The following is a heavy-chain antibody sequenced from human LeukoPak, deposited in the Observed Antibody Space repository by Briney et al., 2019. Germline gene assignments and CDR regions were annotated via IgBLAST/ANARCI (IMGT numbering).Heavy chain of an antibody. Sequence: GGSLRLSCAASGFTFSSYWMSWVRQAPGKGLEWVANIKQDGSEKYYVDSVKGRFIISRDNAKNSLYLQMNSLRAEDTAVYYCARDDYGDYYYGMDVWGQGTTVTVSS. CDR2: IKQDGSEK. CDR1: GFTFSSYW. D-gene: IGHD4-17*01. V-gene: IGHV3-7*03. CDR3: ARDDYGDYYYGMDV. J-gene: IGHJ6*02.